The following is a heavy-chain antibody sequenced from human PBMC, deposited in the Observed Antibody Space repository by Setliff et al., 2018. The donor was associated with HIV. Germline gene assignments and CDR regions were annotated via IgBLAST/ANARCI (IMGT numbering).Heavy chain of an antibody. J-gene: IGHJ4*01. CDR1: GDSFSGFY. D-gene: IGHD2-2*01. V-gene: IGHV4-34*09. CDR2: IDHNGVT. CDR3: AGEGPFHQTTHTSNFFVDY. Sequence: LSLTCDLYGDSFSGFYWSWIRRPPGKGLEWVGHIDHNGVTAYSPSLKSRVTISVDMSKRQFSLKITSLTAADTAVYYCAGEGPFHQTTHTSNFFVDYWGQGALVTVSS.